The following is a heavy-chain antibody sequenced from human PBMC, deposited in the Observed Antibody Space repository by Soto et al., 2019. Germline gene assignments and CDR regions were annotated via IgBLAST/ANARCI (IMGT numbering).Heavy chain of an antibody. J-gene: IGHJ4*02. CDR2: ISSSGDYI. D-gene: IGHD1-26*01. V-gene: IGHV3-21*01. CDR3: TRDRNGETNGSGY. CDR1: GFTLSDYT. Sequence: PGGSLRLSCAASGFTLSDYTMNWVRQAPGKGLEWVSSISSSGDYIYYADSLKGRFTISRDSPKSSLYLQMNSLRAEDTAVYYCTRDRNGETNGSGYWGQGTLVTVSS.